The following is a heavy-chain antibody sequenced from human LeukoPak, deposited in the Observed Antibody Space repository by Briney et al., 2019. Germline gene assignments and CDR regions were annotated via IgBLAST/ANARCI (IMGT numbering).Heavy chain of an antibody. CDR3: ARDSITMVRGVHDGMDV. J-gene: IGHJ6*02. CDR2: IYSGGST. Sequence: GGSLRLSCAASGFTVSSNYMSWVRQAPGKGLEWVSVIYSGGSTYYADSVKGRFTISRDNSKNTLYLQMNSLRAEDTAVYYCARDSITMVRGVHDGMDVWGQGTTVTVSS. D-gene: IGHD3-10*01. CDR1: GFTVSSNY. V-gene: IGHV3-53*01.